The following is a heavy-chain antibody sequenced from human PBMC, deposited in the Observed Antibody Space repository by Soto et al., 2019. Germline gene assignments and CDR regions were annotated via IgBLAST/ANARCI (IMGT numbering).Heavy chain of an antibody. CDR1: GGSISSSSYY. J-gene: IGHJ4*02. CDR3: ARGRPTAQAGGIDY. D-gene: IGHD3-16*01. V-gene: IGHV4-39*01. CDR2: IYYSGST. Sequence: SETLSLTCTVSGGSISSSSYYWGWIRQPPGKGLEWIGSIYYSGSTYHNPSLKSRVTISVDTSKNQFSLKLSSVTAADTAVYYCARGRPTAQAGGIDYWGQGTLVTVS.